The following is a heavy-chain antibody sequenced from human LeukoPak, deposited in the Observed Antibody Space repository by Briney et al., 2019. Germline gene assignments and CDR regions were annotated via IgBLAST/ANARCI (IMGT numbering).Heavy chain of an antibody. V-gene: IGHV3-23*01. D-gene: IGHD3-16*01. CDR3: VRDYVTGRTDY. CDR1: GFTFSSYA. Sequence: QTGGSLRLSCAASGFTFSSYAMSWVRQAPGKGLEWVSGISGSGDNTYYADSVKGRFTISRDNAKNSLYLQMNSLRAEDTAVYYCVRDYVTGRTDYWGQGTLVTVSS. J-gene: IGHJ4*02. CDR2: ISGSGDNT.